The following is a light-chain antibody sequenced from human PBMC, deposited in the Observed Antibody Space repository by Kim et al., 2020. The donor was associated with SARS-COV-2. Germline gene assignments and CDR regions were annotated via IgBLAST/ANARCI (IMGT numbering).Light chain of an antibody. J-gene: IGLJ3*02. V-gene: IGLV2-14*03. Sequence: QSALTQPASVSGSPGQSITISCTGTSSDIGAYNYVSWYQQHPGKAPKLIIYDVSNRPSGVSSRFSGSKSGNTASLTISGLQGEDEADFYCCSYTRSTTRVFGGGTKVTV. CDR2: DVS. CDR3: CSYTRSTTRV. CDR1: SSDIGAYNY.